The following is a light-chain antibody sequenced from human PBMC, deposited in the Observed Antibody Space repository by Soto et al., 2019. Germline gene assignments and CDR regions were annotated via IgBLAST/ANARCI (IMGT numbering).Light chain of an antibody. CDR2: DAS. Sequence: DIQMTQSPSTLSASVGDRVTITCRASQSVIRWVAWYQQKPWQAPRLLIYDASSLESGVPSRFSGSGSGTEFNLAFSSIQPDDFATSLCRPYNSYSVSFGGGTKVDIK. CDR1: QSVIRW. J-gene: IGKJ4*01. V-gene: IGKV1-5*01. CDR3: RPYNSYSVS.